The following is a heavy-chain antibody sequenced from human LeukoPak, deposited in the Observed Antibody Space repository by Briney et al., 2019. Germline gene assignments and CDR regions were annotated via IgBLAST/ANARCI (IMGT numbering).Heavy chain of an antibody. V-gene: IGHV5-51*01. CDR1: GYSFASFW. CDR3: ATSEKHYYDSSGYNNPFDV. J-gene: IGHJ3*01. CDR2: IYIGDSDT. D-gene: IGHD3-22*01. Sequence: GESLKISCKGSGYSFASFWIGWVRQMPGKGLEWMGIIYIGDSDTRYSPSFEGQVTISADRSFSSAYLQWSSLKASDTAMYYCATSEKHYYDSSGYNNPFDVWGQGAVVTVAS.